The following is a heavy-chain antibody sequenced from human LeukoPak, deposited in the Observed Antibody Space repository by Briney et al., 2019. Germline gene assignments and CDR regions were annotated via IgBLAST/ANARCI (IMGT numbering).Heavy chain of an antibody. J-gene: IGHJ4*02. Sequence: GGSLRLSCEASGFTFTSHWMSWVRQVPGKGLEWVAKINEDGREKYYVDSVKGRFTISRDNAKNSLSLQMNSLRAEDTAVYYCARPLSESGYDFDYWGQGTLVTVSS. CDR1: GFTFTSHW. CDR3: ARPLSESGYDFDY. D-gene: IGHD5-12*01. CDR2: INEDGREK. V-gene: IGHV3-7*01.